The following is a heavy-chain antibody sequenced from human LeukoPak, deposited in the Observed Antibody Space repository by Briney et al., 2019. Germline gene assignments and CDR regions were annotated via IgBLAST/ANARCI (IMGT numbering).Heavy chain of an antibody. Sequence: SETLSLTCTVSGGSISSGSYYWSWIRQPAGKGLEWIGRIYTSGSTNYNPSLKSRVTMSVDTSKNQFSLKLSSVTAADTAVYYCARGLPGIVGATMGGLDYWGQGTLVTVSS. D-gene: IGHD1-26*01. J-gene: IGHJ4*02. CDR3: ARGLPGIVGATMGGLDY. CDR1: GGSISSGSYY. CDR2: IYTSGST. V-gene: IGHV4-61*02.